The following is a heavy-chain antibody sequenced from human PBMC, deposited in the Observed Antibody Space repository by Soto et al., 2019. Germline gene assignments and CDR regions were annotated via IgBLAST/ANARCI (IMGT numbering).Heavy chain of an antibody. D-gene: IGHD1-7*01. CDR2: IIPIFGTA. J-gene: IGHJ4*02. CDR3: ARPQKQYNWNYDLAFAY. CDR1: GGTFSSYA. Sequence: SVKVSCKASGGTFSSYAISWVRQAPGQGLEWMGGIIPIFGTANYAQKFQGRVTITADESTSTAYMELSSLRSEDTAVYYCARPQKQYNWNYDLAFAYWRQGTLGTVSS. V-gene: IGHV1-69*13.